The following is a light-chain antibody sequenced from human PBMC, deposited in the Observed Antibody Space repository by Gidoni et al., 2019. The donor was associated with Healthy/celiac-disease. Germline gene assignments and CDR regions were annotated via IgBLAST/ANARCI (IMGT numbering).Light chain of an antibody. CDR3: QQSYSTPGT. CDR2: AAS. CDR1: QSISSY. Sequence: DIQMTQSPSSLSASVGDRVTITCRARQSISSYLNWYQQKPGKAPELLIYAASSLQSGVPSRFSGSGSGTDFTLTISSLQPEDFATYYCQQSYSTPGTFXQXTKVEIK. J-gene: IGKJ1*01. V-gene: IGKV1-39*01.